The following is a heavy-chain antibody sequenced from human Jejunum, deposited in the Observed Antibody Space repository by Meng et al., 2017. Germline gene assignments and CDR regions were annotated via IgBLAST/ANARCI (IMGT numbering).Heavy chain of an antibody. D-gene: IGHD6-6*01. V-gene: IGHV3-23*01. J-gene: IGHJ4*02. CDR3: ATAARLVDY. Sequence: EVQLWESGGGVVQPGGSLRLSCAASGFTFSSYVMSWVRQAPGKGLEWVSVISGSGDDTYYADSVKGRFTISRDNSKNTLYLQMNSLRADDTAVYYCATAARLVDYWGQGTLVTVSS. CDR1: GFTFSSYV. CDR2: ISGSGDDT.